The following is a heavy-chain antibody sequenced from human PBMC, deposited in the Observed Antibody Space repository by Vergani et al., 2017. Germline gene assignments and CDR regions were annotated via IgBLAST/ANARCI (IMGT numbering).Heavy chain of an antibody. J-gene: IGHJ5*01. Sequence: QVQLVESGGGVVQPGRSLRLSCAASGYTFNQYGMHWVRQAPGKGLEWVAVTWYDGNNKQYADSVKGRFTISRDNSKSTMYLQMISLRDEDTSVYYCAKGGWNYWFDSWGQGTLVIVS. D-gene: IGHD1-1*01. CDR1: GYTFNQYG. CDR3: AKGGWNYWFDS. V-gene: IGHV3-33*06. CDR2: TWYDGNNK.